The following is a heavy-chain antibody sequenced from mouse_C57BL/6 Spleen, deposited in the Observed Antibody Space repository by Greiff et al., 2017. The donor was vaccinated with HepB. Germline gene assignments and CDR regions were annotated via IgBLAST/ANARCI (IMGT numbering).Heavy chain of an antibody. CDR1: GYSITSGYY. J-gene: IGHJ4*01. Sequence: VQLQQSGPGLVKPSQSLSLTCSVTGYSITSGYYWNWIRQFPGNKLEWMGYISYDGSNNYNPSLKNRISITRDTSKNQFFLKLNSVTTEDTATYYCARDYGSSYAMDYWGQGTSVTVSS. CDR3: ARDYGSSYAMDY. D-gene: IGHD1-1*01. CDR2: ISYDGSN. V-gene: IGHV3-6*01.